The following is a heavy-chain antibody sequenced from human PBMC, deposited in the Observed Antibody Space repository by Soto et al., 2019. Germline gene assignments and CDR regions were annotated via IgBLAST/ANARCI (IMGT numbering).Heavy chain of an antibody. CDR2: IYYSGSA. V-gene: IGHV4-39*02. D-gene: IGHD3-10*01. Sequence: LQLQESGPGLVKPSETLSLTCTVSGGSISSSSYYWGWIRQPPGKGLEWIGNIYYSGSAYYNPSLKSRVTISVDMSKNNFTLELISVTAADTAVYYCARRGVSGPVDYWGQGTLVTVSS. J-gene: IGHJ4*02. CDR3: ARRGVSGPVDY. CDR1: GGSISSSSYY.